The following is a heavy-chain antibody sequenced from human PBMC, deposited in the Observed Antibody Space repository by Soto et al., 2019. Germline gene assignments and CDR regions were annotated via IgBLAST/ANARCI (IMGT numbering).Heavy chain of an antibody. CDR1: GYSFTSYW. CDR2: IYPGDSDT. V-gene: IGHV5-51*01. D-gene: IGHD3-22*01. Sequence: EVQLVQSGAEVKKPGESLKISCKGSGYSFTSYWIGWVRQMPGKGLEWMGIIYPGDSDTRYSPSFQGQVTISADKSISTAYLQWSSLKASDTAMYYCARRPTYYYDSSGYYSLGYWGQGTLVTVSS. J-gene: IGHJ4*02. CDR3: ARRPTYYYDSSGYYSLGY.